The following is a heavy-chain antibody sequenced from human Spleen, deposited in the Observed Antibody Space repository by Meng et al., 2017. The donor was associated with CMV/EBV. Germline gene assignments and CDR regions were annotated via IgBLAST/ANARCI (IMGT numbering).Heavy chain of an antibody. Sequence: ASVKVSCKASGYPFSSHYINWVRQAPGQGLEWMGIINPSGGSTSYAQKFQGRVTMTRDTSTSTVYMELSSLRSEDTAVYYCASSNPYDFWSGHPTPYNWFDPWGQGTLVTVSS. J-gene: IGHJ5*02. CDR3: ASSNPYDFWSGHPTPYNWFDP. CDR1: GYPFSSHY. V-gene: IGHV1-46*01. D-gene: IGHD3-3*01. CDR2: INPSGGST.